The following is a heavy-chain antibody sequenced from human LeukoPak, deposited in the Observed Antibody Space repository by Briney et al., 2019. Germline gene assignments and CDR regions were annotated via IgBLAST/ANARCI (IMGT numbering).Heavy chain of an antibody. V-gene: IGHV3-49*04. J-gene: IGHJ3*02. Sequence: GGSLRLSCAVSGLTFSNFKMNWVRQAPGKGLEWVGFIRSKAYGGTTEYAASVKGRFTISRDDSKSTAYLQMNSLKTEDTAVYYCTRRITMVRGVPDAFDIWGQGTMVTVSS. CDR2: IRSKAYGGTT. D-gene: IGHD3-10*01. CDR3: TRRITMVRGVPDAFDI. CDR1: GLTFSNFK.